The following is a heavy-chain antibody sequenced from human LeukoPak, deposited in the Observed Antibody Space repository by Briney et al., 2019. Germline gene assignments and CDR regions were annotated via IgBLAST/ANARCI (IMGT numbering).Heavy chain of an antibody. V-gene: IGHV3-74*01. CDR1: GFTFRDYT. Sequence: GGSLRLSCAASGFTFRDYTMNWVRQAPGKGLVWVSRINSDGSSTSYADSVKGRFTISRDNAKNTLYLQMNSLRAEDTAVYYCERERQQPVDYGGQGTLVTVSS. J-gene: IGHJ4*02. CDR3: ERERQQPVDY. D-gene: IGHD6-13*01. CDR2: INSDGSST.